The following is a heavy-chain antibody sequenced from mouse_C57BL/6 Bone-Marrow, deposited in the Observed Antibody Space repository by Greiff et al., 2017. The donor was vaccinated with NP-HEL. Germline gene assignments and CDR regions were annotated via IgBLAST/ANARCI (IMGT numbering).Heavy chain of an antibody. D-gene: IGHD4-1*01. CDR3: ASKLGPYYAMDY. Sequence: QVQLKESGPGLVQPSQSLSITCTVSGFSLTSYGVHWVRQSPGKGLEWLGVIWSGGSTDYNAAFISRLSISKDNSKSQVFFKMNSLQADDTAIYYCASKLGPYYAMDYWGQGTSVTVSS. V-gene: IGHV2-2*01. CDR2: IWSGGST. J-gene: IGHJ4*01. CDR1: GFSLTSYG.